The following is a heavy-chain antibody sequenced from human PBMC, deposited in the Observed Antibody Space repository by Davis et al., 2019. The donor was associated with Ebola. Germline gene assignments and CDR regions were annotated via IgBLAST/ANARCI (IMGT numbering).Heavy chain of an antibody. J-gene: IGHJ3*02. CDR1: GYTFTNYW. V-gene: IGHV5-51*01. CDR3: ASLRRTITGMDDAFDI. CDR2: IYPHDSDT. D-gene: IGHD2-8*02. Sequence: GESLKISCRGSGYTFTNYWIAWVRQMPGKGLEWIGVIYPHDSDTRYSPSFRGQVTISADKSIKTAFLQWSSLKASDTAMYYCASLRRTITGMDDAFDIWGQGTMVTVSS.